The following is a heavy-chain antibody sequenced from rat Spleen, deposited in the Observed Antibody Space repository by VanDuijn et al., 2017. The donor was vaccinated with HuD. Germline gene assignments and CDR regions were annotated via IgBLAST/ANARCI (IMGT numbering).Heavy chain of an antibody. CDR2: ISYSGST. CDR3: ARRRGQVYNNYFDY. D-gene: IGHD1-10*01. Sequence: EVQLQESGPGLVKPSQSLSLTCSVTSYSITSSYGWNWIRKFPGNKLEWIGHISYSGSTTYNPSLKSRISITRDTSKNQFFLQLNSVTTEDTATYYCARRRGQVYNNYFDYWGQGVMVTVSS. V-gene: IGHV3-1*01. CDR1: SYSITSSY. J-gene: IGHJ2*01.